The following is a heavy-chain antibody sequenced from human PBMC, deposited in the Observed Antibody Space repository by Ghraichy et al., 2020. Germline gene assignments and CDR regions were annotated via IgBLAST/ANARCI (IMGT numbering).Heavy chain of an antibody. Sequence: SETLSLTCTVSGGSISSSSYYWGWIRQPPGKGLEWIGSIYYSGSTYYNPSLKSRVTISVDTSKNQFSLKLSSVTAADTAVYYCARHSHTYSGYVDYWGQGTLVTVSS. D-gene: IGHD1-26*01. V-gene: IGHV4-39*07. CDR1: GGSISSSSYY. CDR3: ARHSHTYSGYVDY. CDR2: IYYSGST. J-gene: IGHJ4*02.